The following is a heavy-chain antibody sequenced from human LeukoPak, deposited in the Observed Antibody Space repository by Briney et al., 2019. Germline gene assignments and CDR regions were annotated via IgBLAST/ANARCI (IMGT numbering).Heavy chain of an antibody. CDR1: GFTFGSYG. D-gene: IGHD5-18*01. V-gene: IGHV3-30*18. Sequence: GRSLRLSCEASGFTFGSYGMHWVRQAPGKGLEWVALISYDGSNEYYGDSVKGRFTISRDISKSTLYLQMNSLRAEDTAVYYCAKDQGYTYGHSFDYWGQGTLVTVSS. CDR2: ISYDGSNE. CDR3: AKDQGYTYGHSFDY. J-gene: IGHJ4*02.